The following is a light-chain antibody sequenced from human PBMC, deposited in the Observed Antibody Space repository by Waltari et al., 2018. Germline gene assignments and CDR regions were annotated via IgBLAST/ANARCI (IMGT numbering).Light chain of an antibody. Sequence: SCSGSQSVKWDLAWYQKRPGQAPRRLIYDTSNRATGIPARFSGSGSETDFTLTISSLEPDDSAVYYCQQRRNWPLTFGGGTKVEIK. J-gene: IGKJ4*01. V-gene: IGKV3-11*01. CDR1: QSVKWD. CDR3: QQRRNWPLT. CDR2: DTS.